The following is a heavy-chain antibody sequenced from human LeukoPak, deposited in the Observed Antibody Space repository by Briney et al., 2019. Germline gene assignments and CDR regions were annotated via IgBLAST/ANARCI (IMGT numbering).Heavy chain of an antibody. CDR1: GFTFSSDD. V-gene: IGHV3-48*03. CDR2: ITSSSFTI. CDR3: ARCTTGFIHYPLDY. Sequence: GGSLRLSCAASGFTFSSDDMNWVRQAPGKGLEWLSYITSSSFTIYYADSVKGRFTISRDNAKKSLYLQMNSLRAEDTAVYYCARCTTGFIHYPLDYWGQGILVTVSS. D-gene: IGHD4-17*01. J-gene: IGHJ4*02.